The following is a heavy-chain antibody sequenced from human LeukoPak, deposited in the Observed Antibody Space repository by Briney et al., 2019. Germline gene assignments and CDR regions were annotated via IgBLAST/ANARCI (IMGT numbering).Heavy chain of an antibody. D-gene: IGHD4-17*01. Sequence: ASVTVSCKASGYTFTAYYIHWVRQAPGQGLEWMGWINPNDGGTKYAQKFQGRVTMTRDTSISTAYMELSRLRSDDTAVYYCARSGDYGDYPTVNYFDYWGQGTLVTVSS. CDR2: INPNDGGT. CDR3: ARSGDYGDYPTVNYFDY. J-gene: IGHJ4*02. CDR1: GYTFTAYY. V-gene: IGHV1-2*02.